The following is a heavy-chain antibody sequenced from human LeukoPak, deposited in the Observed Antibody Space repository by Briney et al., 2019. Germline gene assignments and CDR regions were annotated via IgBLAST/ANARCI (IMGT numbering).Heavy chain of an antibody. D-gene: IGHD3-10*01. CDR2: IYYSGST. J-gene: IGHJ5*02. V-gene: IGHV4-59*01. CDR1: GGSISSYY. Sequence: SETLSLTCTVSGGSISSYYWSWIRQPPGKGLEWIGYIYYSGSTNYNPSLKSRVTISVDTSKNQFSLKLSSVTAADTAVYYCARSGVYYGSGSYSNWFDPWGQGTLVTVSS. CDR3: ARSGVYYGSGSYSNWFDP.